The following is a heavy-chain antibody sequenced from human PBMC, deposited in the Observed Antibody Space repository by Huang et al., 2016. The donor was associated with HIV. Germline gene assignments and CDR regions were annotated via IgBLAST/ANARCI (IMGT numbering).Heavy chain of an antibody. CDR1: GYSFTNYW. V-gene: IGHV5-51*01. CDR2: LDPGDSYA. D-gene: IGHD1-26*01. Sequence: EVQLVQSGPEVKKPGESLKISCRVSGYSFTNYWIGWVRQSPGKGREWMAILDPGDSYAAYNPSFRGQVTISADKSINTAHLQWDSLKTSDSAIYYCAQRGFNTGSSPDSWGQGTLVTVSS. J-gene: IGHJ4*02. CDR3: AQRGFNTGSSPDS.